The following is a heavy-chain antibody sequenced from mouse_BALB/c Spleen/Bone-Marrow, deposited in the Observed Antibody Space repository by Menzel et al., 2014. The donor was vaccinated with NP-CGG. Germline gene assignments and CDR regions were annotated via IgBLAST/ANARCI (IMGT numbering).Heavy chain of an antibody. CDR2: IDPANVNT. V-gene: IGHV14-3*02. Sequence: VQLQQSGAELVKPGASVKLSCTASGFNIKDTYMHWVKQRPEQGLEWIGRIDPANVNTKYDPKFQGKATITADTSSNTAYPQLSSLTSEDTAVYYCASYVYGYYFDYWGQGTTRTVSS. D-gene: IGHD1-1*01. J-gene: IGHJ2*01. CDR1: GFNIKDTY. CDR3: ASYVYGYYFDY.